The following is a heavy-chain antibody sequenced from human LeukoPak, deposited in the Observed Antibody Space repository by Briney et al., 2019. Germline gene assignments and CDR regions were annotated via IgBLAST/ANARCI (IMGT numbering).Heavy chain of an antibody. CDR3: ARSSIIAAAGPYYFDY. CDR2: IIPIFGTA. V-gene: IGHV1-69*06. Sequence: SVKVSCKASGVTFSSYAISWVRQAPGQGLEWMGGIIPIFGTANYAQKFQGRVTITADKSTSTAYMELSSLRSEDTAVYYCARSSIIAAAGPYYFDYWGQGTLVTVSS. CDR1: GVTFSSYA. J-gene: IGHJ4*02. D-gene: IGHD6-13*01.